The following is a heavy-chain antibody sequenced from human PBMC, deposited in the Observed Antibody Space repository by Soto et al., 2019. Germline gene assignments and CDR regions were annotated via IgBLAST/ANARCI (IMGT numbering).Heavy chain of an antibody. CDR1: GGSISSSSYY. Sequence: SETLSLTCTVSGGSISSSSYYWGWIRQPPGKGLEWIGSIYYSGSTYYNPSLKSRVTISVDTSKNQFSLKLSSVTAADTAVYYCASLRIQRGIVNYIDYRGQGTLGTVS. CDR2: IYYSGST. V-gene: IGHV4-39*01. CDR3: ASLRIQRGIVNYIDY. J-gene: IGHJ4*02. D-gene: IGHD1-1*01.